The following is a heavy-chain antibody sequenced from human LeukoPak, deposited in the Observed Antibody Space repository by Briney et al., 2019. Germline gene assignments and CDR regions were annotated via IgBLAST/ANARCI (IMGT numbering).Heavy chain of an antibody. CDR1: GFTFSSYG. CDR2: ISYDGSNK. Sequence: GGSLRLSCAASGFTFSSYGMHWVRQAPGKGLEWVAVISYDGSNKYYADSVKGRFTISRDNSKNTLYLQMNSLRAEDTAVYYCANPYRYFDWLPSDYWGQGTLVTVSS. V-gene: IGHV3-30*18. J-gene: IGHJ4*02. CDR3: ANPYRYFDWLPSDY. D-gene: IGHD3-9*01.